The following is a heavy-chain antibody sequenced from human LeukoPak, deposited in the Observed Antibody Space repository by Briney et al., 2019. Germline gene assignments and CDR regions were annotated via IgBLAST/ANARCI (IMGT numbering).Heavy chain of an antibody. V-gene: IGHV1-2*02. Sequence: ASVKVSCKASGYTFTGYYMHWVRQAPGQGLEWMGWINPNSGGTNYAQKFQGRVTMTRNTSISTAYMELSSLRSEDTAVYYCARAGSIDFDYWGQGTLVTVSS. D-gene: IGHD1-26*01. CDR2: INPNSGGT. J-gene: IGHJ4*02. CDR3: ARAGSIDFDY. CDR1: GYTFTGYY.